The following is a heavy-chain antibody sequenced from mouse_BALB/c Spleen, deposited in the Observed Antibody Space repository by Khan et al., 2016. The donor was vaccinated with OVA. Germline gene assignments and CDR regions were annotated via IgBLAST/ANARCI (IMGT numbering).Heavy chain of an antibody. V-gene: IGHV1-77*01. J-gene: IGHJ3*01. CDR3: ARSVIGSFAY. D-gene: IGHD1-1*01. CDR2: IYPGSGNT. CDR1: GYTFTDYY. Sequence: QVQLQQSGAELARPGASVKLSCKASGYTFTDYYINWVKQRTGQGLEWIGEIYPGSGNTNYNEKFKDKATLTADKSSSTAFMQLNSLTSEDSSVYFCARSVIGSFAYWGQGTLVTVSA.